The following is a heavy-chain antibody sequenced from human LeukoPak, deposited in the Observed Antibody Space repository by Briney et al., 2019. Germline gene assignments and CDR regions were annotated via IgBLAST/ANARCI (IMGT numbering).Heavy chain of an antibody. D-gene: IGHD6-13*01. Sequence: PSETLSLTCTVSGGSISSSSYYWGWIRQPPGKGLEWIGSIYYSGITYYNPSLKSRVTISVDTSKNQFSLKLSSVTAADTAVYYCARDSGPIAAAGTIGDYWGQGTLVTVSS. CDR2: IYYSGIT. CDR1: GGSISSSSYY. V-gene: IGHV4-39*07. CDR3: ARDSGPIAAAGTIGDY. J-gene: IGHJ4*02.